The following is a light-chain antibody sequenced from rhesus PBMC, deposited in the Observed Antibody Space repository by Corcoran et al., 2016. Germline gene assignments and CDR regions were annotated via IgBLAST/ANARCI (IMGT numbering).Light chain of an antibody. CDR1: QGISSY. V-gene: IGKV1-38*01. CDR3: QQRRSYPHT. CDR2: DAS. Sequence: DIQLTQSPSSLSASVGDRVTITCRASQGISSYLAWYQQKSGKAPSPLIYDASNLQSGVPSRFSGSGSGTECTLTISSLRVDDFAAYYGQQRRSYPHTFGGGAKVEIK. J-gene: IGKJ4*01.